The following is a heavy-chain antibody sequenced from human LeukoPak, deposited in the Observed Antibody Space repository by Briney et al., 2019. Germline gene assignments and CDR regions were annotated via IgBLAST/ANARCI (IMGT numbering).Heavy chain of an antibody. CDR1: GYIFTSYG. CDR2: ISVRNGNT. J-gene: IGHJ4*02. V-gene: IGHV1-18*01. D-gene: IGHD1-26*01. CDR3: ATGSAYSGSPKFDY. Sequence: ASVKVSCKASGYIFTSYGISWVRQAPGQGLEWMGWISVRNGNTNYAQKFQGRVTMTEDTSTDTAYMELSSLRSEDTAVYYCATGSAYSGSPKFDYWGQGTLVTVSS.